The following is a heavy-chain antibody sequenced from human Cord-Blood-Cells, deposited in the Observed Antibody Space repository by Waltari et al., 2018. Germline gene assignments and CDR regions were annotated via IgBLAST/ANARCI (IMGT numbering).Heavy chain of an antibody. D-gene: IGHD1-1*01. CDR1: GYTFTGSS. J-gene: IGHJ4*02. CDR3: ARGKTGTDY. CDR2: INPNSGGT. V-gene: IGHV1-2*02. Sequence: QVQLVQPGAEVKKPGASLTASCKASGYTFTGSSMPWVRQAPGPGLEWMGWINPNSGGTNYAQKFQGRVTMTRDTSISTAYMELSRLRSDDTAVYYCARGKTGTDYWGQGTLVTVSS.